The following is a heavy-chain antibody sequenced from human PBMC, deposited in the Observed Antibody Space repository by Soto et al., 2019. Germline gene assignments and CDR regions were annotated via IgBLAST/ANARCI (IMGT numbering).Heavy chain of an antibody. CDR3: AYSTGWYRLDV. CDR1: GGSISTPYW. Sequence: QVHLQESGPGLVKPSGTLSLTCAVSGGSISTPYWWTWVRQPPGKELEWIGDVYHSGGNNYNPSLMSGVTISLDKSKNQFSLKMMSVTAADTAIYYCAYSTGWYRLDVWGQGTMVIVSS. J-gene: IGHJ3*01. CDR2: VYHSGGN. V-gene: IGHV4-4*02. D-gene: IGHD6-19*01.